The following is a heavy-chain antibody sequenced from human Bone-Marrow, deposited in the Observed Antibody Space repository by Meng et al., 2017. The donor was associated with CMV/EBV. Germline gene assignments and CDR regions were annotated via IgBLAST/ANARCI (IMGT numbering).Heavy chain of an antibody. CDR3: ARGGAYLRNWFDP. CDR2: INHSGST. CDR1: GGSFSGYY. J-gene: IGHJ5*02. V-gene: IGHV4-34*01. Sequence: SETLSLTCAVYGGSFSGYYWSWNRQPPGKGLDWIGEINHSGSTNYNPPLKSRVTISVDTSKNQFSLKLSSVTAADTAVYYCARGGAYLRNWFDPWGQGTLVTFSS. D-gene: IGHD1-26*01.